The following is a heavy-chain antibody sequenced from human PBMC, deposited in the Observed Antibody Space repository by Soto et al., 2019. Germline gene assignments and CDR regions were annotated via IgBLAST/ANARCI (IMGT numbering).Heavy chain of an antibody. CDR2: INHSGST. J-gene: IGHJ6*02. CDR1: NSDICGNS. D-gene: IGHD6-13*01. Sequence: VTISLACAINNSDICGNSWSWLSEPTGKGLDWIGEINHSGSTNYNPSLKSRVTISVDTSKNQFSLKLSSVTAADTAVYYCARAFSGAAAGIAPKRSGRLEGMDVWGQVTTVS. CDR3: ARAFSGAAAGIAPKRSGRLEGMDV. V-gene: IGHV4-34*01.